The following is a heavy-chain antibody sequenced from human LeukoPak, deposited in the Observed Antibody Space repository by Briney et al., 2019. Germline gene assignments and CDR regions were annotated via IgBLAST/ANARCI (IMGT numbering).Heavy chain of an antibody. Sequence: SETLSLTCAVYGGSFSDHYWSWIRQPPGKGLEWIGEINHSGSTNYNPSLKGRVTMSVDTSKNQFSLNLRSVTAADTAVYYCARVDSTYGYAGGNYFDSWGQGTLVTVSS. CDR3: ARVDSTYGYAGGNYFDS. CDR1: GGSFSDHY. V-gene: IGHV4-34*01. J-gene: IGHJ4*02. D-gene: IGHD5-18*01. CDR2: INHSGST.